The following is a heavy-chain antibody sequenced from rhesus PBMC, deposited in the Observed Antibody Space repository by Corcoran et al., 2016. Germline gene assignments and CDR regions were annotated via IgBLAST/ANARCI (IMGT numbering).Heavy chain of an antibody. CDR1: GVSISSGYYY. J-gene: IGHJ4*01. CDR3: ARGGVGATR. D-gene: IGHD1-44*02. V-gene: IGHV4-122*02. CDR2: ITDSGSN. Sequence: QVQLQESGPGLVKPSETLSLTCAVSGVSISSGYYYWSWIRHPPGKGMEWIGYITDSGSNSYTPSLNSRVTISRDTSKNQCSLKLSSVTAADTAVYYCARGGVGATRWGQGVLVTVSS.